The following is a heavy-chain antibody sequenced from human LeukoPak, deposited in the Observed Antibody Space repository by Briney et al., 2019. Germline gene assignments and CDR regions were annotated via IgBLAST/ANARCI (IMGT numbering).Heavy chain of an antibody. CDR3: ARWGRKGVVVPAVASFDP. V-gene: IGHV1-2*02. Sequence: ASVKVSCKASGYTFTGYYMHWVRQAPGQGLEWMGWINPNSGGTNYAQKFQGRVTMTRDTSISTAYMELSRLRSDDTAVYYCARWGRKGVVVPAVASFDPWGQGTLVTVSS. CDR1: GYTFTGYY. D-gene: IGHD2-2*01. J-gene: IGHJ5*02. CDR2: INPNSGGT.